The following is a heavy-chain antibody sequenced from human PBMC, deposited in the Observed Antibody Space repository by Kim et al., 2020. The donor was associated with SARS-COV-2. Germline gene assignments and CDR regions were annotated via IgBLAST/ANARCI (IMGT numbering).Heavy chain of an antibody. CDR2: INAGNGNT. Sequence: ASVKVSCKASGYTFTSYAMHWVRQAPGQRLEWMGWINAGNGNTKYSQKFQGRVTITRDTSASTAYMELSSLRSEDTAVYYCARAGHSGYDGLRDYYYGMDVWGQGTTVTVSS. CDR1: GYTFTSYA. D-gene: IGHD5-12*01. J-gene: IGHJ6*02. CDR3: ARAGHSGYDGLRDYYYGMDV. V-gene: IGHV1-3*01.